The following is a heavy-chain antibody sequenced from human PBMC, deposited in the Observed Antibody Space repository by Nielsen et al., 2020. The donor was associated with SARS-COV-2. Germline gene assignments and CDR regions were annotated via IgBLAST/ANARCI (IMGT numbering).Heavy chain of an antibody. CDR1: GFTFDDYA. CDR3: AKDIGYSSGGSDY. Sequence: SLKISCAASGFTFDDYAMHWVRQAPGKGLEWVSGISWNSGSIGYADSVKGRFTISRDNAKNSLYLQMNSLRAEDTALYYCAKDIGYSSGGSDYWGQETLVTVSS. V-gene: IGHV3-9*01. D-gene: IGHD6-19*01. J-gene: IGHJ4*02. CDR2: ISWNSGSI.